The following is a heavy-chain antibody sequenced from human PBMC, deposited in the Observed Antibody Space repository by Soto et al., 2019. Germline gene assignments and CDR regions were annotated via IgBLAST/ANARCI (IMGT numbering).Heavy chain of an antibody. Sequence: EVQLVESGGGLVQPGGSLRLSCAASGFTFRDNWMSWVRHVPGKGLECVANIKTDGSEKYYVDPVKGRFTISRDNAKNSLYLQMNSLRAEDTAVYYCATSMGRGGTDYWVQGTLVTVSS. CDR3: ATSMGRGGTDY. V-gene: IGHV3-7*05. CDR1: GFTFRDNW. CDR2: IKTDGSEK. D-gene: IGHD3-10*01. J-gene: IGHJ4*02.